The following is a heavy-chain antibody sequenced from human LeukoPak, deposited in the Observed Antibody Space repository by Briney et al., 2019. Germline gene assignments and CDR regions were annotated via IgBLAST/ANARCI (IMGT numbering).Heavy chain of an antibody. CDR3: TRLGVGNWFDP. CDR1: GGSISTYY. J-gene: IGHJ5*02. CDR2: IYYSGST. D-gene: IGHD3-10*01. Sequence: TSETLSLTCTVSGGSISTYYWSWIRQPPGKGLECIGYIYYSGSTTYNPSLKSRLTISVDTSKNQFSLSLSSVTAADTAVYYCTRLGVGNWFDPWGQGTLVTVSS. V-gene: IGHV4-59*01.